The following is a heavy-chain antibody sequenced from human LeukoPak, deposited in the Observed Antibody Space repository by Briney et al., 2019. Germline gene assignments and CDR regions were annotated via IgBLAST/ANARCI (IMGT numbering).Heavy chain of an antibody. V-gene: IGHV3-23*01. D-gene: IGHD3-22*01. CDR3: AKDRGYDSSGLDY. J-gene: IGHJ4*02. CDR1: GFTFSSYV. CDR2: ISGSGGST. Sequence: PGGSLRLSCAASGFTFSSYVMSWVRQAPGKGLEWVSAISGSGGSTYYADSVKGRFTISRDNSKNTLYLQMNSLRAEDTAVYYCAKDRGYDSSGLDYWGQGTLVTVSS.